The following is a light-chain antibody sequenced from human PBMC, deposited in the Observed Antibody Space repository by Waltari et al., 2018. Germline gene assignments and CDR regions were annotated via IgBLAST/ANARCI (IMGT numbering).Light chain of an antibody. V-gene: IGKV1-33*01. CDR2: DAS. Sequence: DIQMTQSPSSLSASEGDRVSITCQASQDISNYLNWYHRKPGKAPKLLIYDASNLETGVPSRFSGSGSGTDFTFTISSLQPEDIATYYCQQYGNLPLTFGGGTKVVIK. CDR3: QQYGNLPLT. J-gene: IGKJ4*01. CDR1: QDISNY.